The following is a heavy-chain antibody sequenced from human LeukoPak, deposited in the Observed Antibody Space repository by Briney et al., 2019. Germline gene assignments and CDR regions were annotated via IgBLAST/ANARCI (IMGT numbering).Heavy chain of an antibody. J-gene: IGHJ4*02. D-gene: IGHD3-22*01. CDR3: ARRGNYYDSSGYGRDFDY. V-gene: IGHV3-74*01. CDR2: INNDGSST. CDR1: GFTFSNYW. Sequence: QTGGSLRLSCAASGFTFSNYWMHWVRQAPGKGLGWVSRINNDGSSTSYADPVKGRFTISRDNAKNSLYLQMNSLRAEDTAVYYCARRGNYYDSSGYGRDFDYWGQGTLVTVSS.